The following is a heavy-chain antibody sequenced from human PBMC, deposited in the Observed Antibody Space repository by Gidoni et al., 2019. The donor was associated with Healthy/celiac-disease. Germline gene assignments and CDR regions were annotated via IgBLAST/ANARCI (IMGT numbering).Heavy chain of an antibody. CDR3: ARDTEYCSGGSCYSD. D-gene: IGHD2-15*01. V-gene: IGHV3-53*02. CDR1: GFTVSSNY. J-gene: IGHJ4*02. CDR2: IYSGGST. Sequence: EVQLVETGGGLIQPGGSLRLSCAASGFTVSSNYMGWVRQAPGKGLEWVSVIYSGGSTYYADSVKGRFTISRDNSKNTLYLQMNSLRAEDTAVYYCARDTEYCSGGSCYSDWGQGTLVTVSS.